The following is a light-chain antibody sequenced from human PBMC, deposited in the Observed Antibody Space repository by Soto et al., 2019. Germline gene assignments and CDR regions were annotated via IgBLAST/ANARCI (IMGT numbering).Light chain of an antibody. Sequence: DIQMTHSPSTLSASVGDIVTITCRGSQSINNCLAWYQQKPGKAPKLLIYKTSNLESGVPSRFSGSGSGTEFSLTISSLEPDDFATYYCQQYKSVSLTFGGGTKVDIK. CDR3: QQYKSVSLT. CDR1: QSINNC. V-gene: IGKV1-5*03. J-gene: IGKJ4*01. CDR2: KTS.